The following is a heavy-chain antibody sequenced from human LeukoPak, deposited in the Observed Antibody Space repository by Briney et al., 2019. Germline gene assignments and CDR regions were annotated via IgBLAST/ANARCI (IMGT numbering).Heavy chain of an antibody. J-gene: IGHJ5*02. Sequence: SVKVSCKASGGTFNSNAFHWVRQAPGQGLEWMGGITPIFGSTKYAQKFQGRVTVTTDESTSTAYMELSDLRSDDTAVYYCARGRSGVPAVTYNWFDPWGQGTLVTVSS. V-gene: IGHV1-69*05. CDR2: ITPIFGST. CDR1: GGTFNSNA. D-gene: IGHD6-13*01. CDR3: ARGRSGVPAVTYNWFDP.